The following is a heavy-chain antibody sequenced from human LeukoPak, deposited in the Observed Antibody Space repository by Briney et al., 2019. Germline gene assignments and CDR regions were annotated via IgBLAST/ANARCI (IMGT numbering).Heavy chain of an antibody. CDR2: INAGNGNT. J-gene: IGHJ4*02. D-gene: IGHD6-13*01. V-gene: IGHV1-3*01. CDR1: GYTFTSYA. Sequence: GASVKVSCKASGYTFTSYAMHWVRQAPGQRLEWMGWINAGNGNTKYSQKFQGRVTITRDTSASTAYMELSSLRSEDTAVYYCARDPIGSSWPYYFDYWGQGTLVTVPS. CDR3: ARDPIGSSWPYYFDY.